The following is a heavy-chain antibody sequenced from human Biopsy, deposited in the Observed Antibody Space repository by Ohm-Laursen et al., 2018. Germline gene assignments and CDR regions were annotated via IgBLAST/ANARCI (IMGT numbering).Heavy chain of an antibody. CDR1: GFGFYV. Sequence: SSLRLSCAASGFGFYVMHWVRQPPGKGLEWLAVTSFDGSNKFYAESVRGRFTISRDRSRDTLYLQMNRLTNEDTALYYCAKDGGQWLGGAFDIWGHGTMVIVAS. J-gene: IGHJ3*02. V-gene: IGHV3-30*18. D-gene: IGHD6-19*01. CDR3: AKDGGQWLGGAFDI. CDR2: TSFDGSNK.